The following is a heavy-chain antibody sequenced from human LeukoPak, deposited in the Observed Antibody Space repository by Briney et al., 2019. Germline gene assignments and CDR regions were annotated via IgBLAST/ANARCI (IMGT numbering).Heavy chain of an antibody. V-gene: IGHV3-15*01. J-gene: IGHJ4*02. CDR2: IKSKTDGETT. Sequence: GGSLRLSCAASGFTFNYAWMSGGRQAPGRGREGVGGIKSKTDGETTDYAAPVKGRCTISRDDSKNTLYLQMNRLKPEDTALYYCTTAPSGYAYMNGWHLDYWGQGPLVTVSS. D-gene: IGHD5-18*01. CDR3: TTAPSGYAYMNGWHLDY. CDR1: GFTFNYAW.